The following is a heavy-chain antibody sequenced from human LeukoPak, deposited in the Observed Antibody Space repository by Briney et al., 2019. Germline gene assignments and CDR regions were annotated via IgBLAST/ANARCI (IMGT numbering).Heavy chain of an antibody. CDR3: ARGPLEQYYYDSSGYYYPFDY. V-gene: IGHV1-69*05. CDR1: GGTFSSYA. J-gene: IGHJ4*02. D-gene: IGHD3-22*01. CDR2: IIPIFGTA. Sequence: VKVSCKASGGTFSSYAISWVRQAPGQGLEWMGGIIPIFGTANYSQKFQGRVTITTDESTSTAYMELSSLRSEDTAVYYCARGPLEQYYYDSSGYYYPFDYWGQGTLVTVSS.